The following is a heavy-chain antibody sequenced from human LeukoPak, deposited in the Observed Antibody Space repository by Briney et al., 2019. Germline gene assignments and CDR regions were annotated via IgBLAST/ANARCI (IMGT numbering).Heavy chain of an antibody. CDR2: INPNSGGT. CDR1: GYTFTGYY. D-gene: IGHD1-14*01. CDR3: ARTLGLPDDAFDI. V-gene: IGHV1-2*02. Sequence: GASVKVSCKASGYTFTGYYMHWVRQAPGQGLEWMGWINPNSGGTNYAQKFQGRVIMTRDTSTSTVYMEMSSLKSDDTAIYYCARTLGLPDDAFDIWGQGTMVTVS. J-gene: IGHJ3*02.